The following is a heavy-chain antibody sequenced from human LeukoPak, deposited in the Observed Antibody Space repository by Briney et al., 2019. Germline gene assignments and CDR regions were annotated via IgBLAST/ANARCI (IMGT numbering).Heavy chain of an antibody. V-gene: IGHV1-46*01. CDR3: ARVRDYGDYNDAFDI. CDR1: GYTFTDYF. D-gene: IGHD4-17*01. CDR2: INPSRGAP. J-gene: IGHJ3*02. Sequence: WASVTVSCKASGYTFTDYFIHWVRQAPGQGLEWMGIINPSRGAPRYVQKFQGRVTMTRDTSTSTIYMELSSLRYEDTAVYYCARVRDYGDYNDAFDIWGQGTMVSVSS.